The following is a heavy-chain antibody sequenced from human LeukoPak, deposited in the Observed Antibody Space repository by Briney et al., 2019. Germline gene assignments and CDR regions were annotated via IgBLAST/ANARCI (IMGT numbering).Heavy chain of an antibody. V-gene: IGHV3-74*01. D-gene: IGHD2-2*01. J-gene: IGHJ4*02. CDR1: GFTFSSYW. CDR2: VNGDGTST. Sequence: PSGGSLRLSCATSGFTFSSYWMHWVRQVPGKGLVWVSRVNGDGTSTSYADSVQGRFTISRDNAKNTLYLYMNSLRGDDTAIYFCVRSCSSGSCYGYKDYWGQGTLVTVSS. CDR3: VRSCSSGSCYGYKDY.